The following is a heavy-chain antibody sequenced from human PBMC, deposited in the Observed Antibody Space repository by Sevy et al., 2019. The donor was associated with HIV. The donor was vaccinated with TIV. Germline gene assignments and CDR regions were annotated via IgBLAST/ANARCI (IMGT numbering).Heavy chain of an antibody. J-gene: IGHJ6*02. CDR2: IKQDGSDK. CDR1: GFTFSSHW. D-gene: IGHD6-13*01. CDR3: ARDTGGIGMDV. V-gene: IGHV3-7*01. Sequence: GGSMRLSCAASGFTFSSHWMSWVRQAPGKGLEWVANIKQDGSDKYYVDSVKGRFTNSRDNAKNSLSLQMNSLRAEDTAVYYCARDTGGIGMDVWGQGTTVTVSS.